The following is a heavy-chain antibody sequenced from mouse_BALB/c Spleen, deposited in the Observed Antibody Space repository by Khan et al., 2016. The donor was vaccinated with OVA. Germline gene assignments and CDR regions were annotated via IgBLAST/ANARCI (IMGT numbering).Heavy chain of an antibody. CDR3: ARPNYYGSTYDTTDA. CDR1: GYTFTKYW. Sequence: VQQSGAELVRPGTSVKMSCKAAGYTFTKYWIGWIKQRPGHGLEWVGDIYPGNGNTNYNEKFKGKATLTADTSSSTAYMHLNSLTSEDSAIYYWARPNYYGSTYDTTDAWGQGTSVTVSS. CDR2: IYPGNGNT. D-gene: IGHD1-1*01. J-gene: IGHJ4*01. V-gene: IGHV1-63*02.